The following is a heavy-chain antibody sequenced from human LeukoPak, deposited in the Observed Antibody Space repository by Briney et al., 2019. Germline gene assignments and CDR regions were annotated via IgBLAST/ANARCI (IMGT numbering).Heavy chain of an antibody. CDR1: GLTLSGQW. D-gene: IGHD3-16*01. CDR2: IKYDGSEE. J-gene: IGHJ4*02. CDR3: AYTNHLTY. Sequence: PGGSLRLSCAASGLTLSGQWMNWVRQAPGQGLEWVANIKYDGSEEYYADSVKGRFTISRDNAKNSLSLQMNYVRAGDTAIYYCAYTNHLTYWGQGTLVTVSS. V-gene: IGHV3-7*01.